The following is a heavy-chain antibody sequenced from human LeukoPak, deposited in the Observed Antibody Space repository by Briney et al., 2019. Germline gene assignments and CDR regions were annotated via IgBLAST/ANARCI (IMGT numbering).Heavy chain of an antibody. Sequence: TGGSLRLSCAASGFTFSSYAMSWVRQAPGKGLEWVSAISGSGGSTYYADSVKGRFTISRDNSKNTLYLQMNSLRAEDTAVYYCAKLGAPFPSYSGSPLGYFDYWGQGTLVTVSS. CDR2: ISGSGGST. V-gene: IGHV3-23*01. CDR1: GFTFSSYA. J-gene: IGHJ4*02. CDR3: AKLGAPFPSYSGSPLGYFDY. D-gene: IGHD1-26*01.